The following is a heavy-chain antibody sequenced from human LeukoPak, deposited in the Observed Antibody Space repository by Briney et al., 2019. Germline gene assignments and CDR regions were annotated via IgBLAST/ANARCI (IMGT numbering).Heavy chain of an antibody. CDR3: AWRDYFDY. J-gene: IGHJ4*02. Sequence: GAXVXXSCKASGYTFTGYYMHWVRQAPGQGLEWMGWINPNSGGTNYAQKFQGRVTMTRDTSISTAYMELSRLRSDDTAVYHCAWRDYFDYWGQGTLVTVSS. D-gene: IGHD3-3*01. CDR1: GYTFTGYY. V-gene: IGHV1-2*02. CDR2: INPNSGGT.